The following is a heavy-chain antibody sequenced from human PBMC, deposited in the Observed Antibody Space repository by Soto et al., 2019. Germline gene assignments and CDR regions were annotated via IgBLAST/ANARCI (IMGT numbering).Heavy chain of an antibody. CDR2: INAGYGNT. V-gene: IGHV1-3*05. CDR1: GYTFTSYA. CDR3: ARGGGWYVWFDP. Sequence: QVQLVQSGAEEKKPGASVKVSCKASGYTFTSYAMHWVRQAPGQRLEWMGWINAGYGNTKYSQKFQGSVTITRDTSASTAYRELSSLRSEDTAVYYCARGGGWYVWFDPWGQGTLVTVSS. J-gene: IGHJ5*02. D-gene: IGHD6-19*01.